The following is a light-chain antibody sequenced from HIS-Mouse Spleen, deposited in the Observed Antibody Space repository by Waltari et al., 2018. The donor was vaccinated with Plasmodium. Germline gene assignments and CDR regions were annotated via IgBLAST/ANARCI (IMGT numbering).Light chain of an antibody. CDR3: QQYNTWSFT. CDR1: QSVSSN. V-gene: IGKV3-15*01. CDR2: GAS. Sequence: EIVMTQSPATLAVSPGERATLSCRASQSVSSNFAWHQQKPGQAPRLLIYGASTRSTGTPAIFGGSCSGKEFTLTISLLQSEDFAVYYCQQYNTWSFTFGPGTKVDIK. J-gene: IGKJ3*01.